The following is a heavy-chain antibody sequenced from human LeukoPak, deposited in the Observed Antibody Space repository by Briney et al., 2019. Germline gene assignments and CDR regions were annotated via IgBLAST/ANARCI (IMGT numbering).Heavy chain of an antibody. CDR2: LYTDGNT. CDR3: ARGGVYYWNPRY. CDR1: GFSVSSNY. J-gene: IGHJ4*02. V-gene: IGHV3-53*01. D-gene: IGHD1-20*01. Sequence: PGGSLRLSCVASGFSVSSNYMSWVRRAPGKGLGGVSLLYTDGNTYYASSVEGRFTISIDDSRNTIYLHMNSLRADDTAVYYCARGGVYYWNPRYWGQGTLVTVSS.